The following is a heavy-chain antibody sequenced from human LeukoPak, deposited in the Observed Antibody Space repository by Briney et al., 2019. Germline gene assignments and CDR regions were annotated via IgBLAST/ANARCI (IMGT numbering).Heavy chain of an antibody. CDR2: IYTSGST. CDR3: ARDSLLPSAMGYYDMDV. CDR1: GGSISSYY. Sequence: KPSETLSLTCTVSGGSISSYYWSWIRQPAGKGLEWIGRIYTSGSTNYNPSLKSRVTMSVDTSKNQSSLKLSSMTAADTAVYYCARDSLLPSAMGYYDMDVWGKGTTVTVSS. V-gene: IGHV4-4*07. D-gene: IGHD2-2*01. J-gene: IGHJ6*03.